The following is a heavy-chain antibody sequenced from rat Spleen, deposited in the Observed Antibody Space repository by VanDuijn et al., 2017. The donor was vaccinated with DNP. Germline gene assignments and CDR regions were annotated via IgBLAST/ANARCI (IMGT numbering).Heavy chain of an antibody. CDR1: GFTFSDCN. D-gene: IGHD1-11*01. V-gene: IGHV5S10*01. CDR2: IIYDGSRT. CDR3: TTFEGRDA. Sequence: EVQLVESGGGLLQPGRSLKLSCATSGFTFSDCNMAWVRQAPKKGLEWVATIIYDGSRTYYRNSVKGRFTISRDNAKSTLYLQMDSLRSEDTATYYCTTFEGRDAWGQGTSVTVSS. J-gene: IGHJ4*01.